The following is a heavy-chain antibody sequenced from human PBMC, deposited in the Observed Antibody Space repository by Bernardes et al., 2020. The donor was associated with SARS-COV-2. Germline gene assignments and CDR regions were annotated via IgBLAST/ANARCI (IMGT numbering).Heavy chain of an antibody. CDR3: AGTSTTCCDY. J-gene: IGHJ4*02. D-gene: IGHD2-2*01. CDR2: ISYDGRTI. Sequence: GGSLRLSCAASGFSFSSYWMHWVRQVPGKGLVWVSRISYDGRTIDYADSVKGRFTISRDNAKNTLYLQMNSLRAEDTGVYYCAGTSTTCCDYWGQGTLVTVSS. CDR1: GFSFSSYW. V-gene: IGHV3-74*01.